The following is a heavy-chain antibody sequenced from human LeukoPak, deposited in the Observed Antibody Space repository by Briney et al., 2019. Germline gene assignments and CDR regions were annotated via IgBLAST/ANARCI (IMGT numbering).Heavy chain of an antibody. V-gene: IGHV3-23*01. CDR1: GFTFSSYA. Sequence: GGSLRLSCAASGFTFSSYAMSWVRQAPGKGLEWDSAISGSGGSTYYADSVKGRFTISRDNSKNTLYLQMNSLRAEDTAVYYCAKEATACSGGRCHFDYWGQGTLVTVSS. D-gene: IGHD2-15*01. J-gene: IGHJ4*02. CDR2: ISGSGGST. CDR3: AKEATACSGGRCHFDY.